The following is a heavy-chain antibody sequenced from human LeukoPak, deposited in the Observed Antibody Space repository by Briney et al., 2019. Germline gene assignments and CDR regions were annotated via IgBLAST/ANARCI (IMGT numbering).Heavy chain of an antibody. CDR3: GRETIATTGTSVFFDY. V-gene: IGHV4-61*08. D-gene: IGHD6-13*01. Sequence: ASETLSLTCTVSGASVSSCGYYWSWIRQPPGKGLEWIGYIYHSGSTNYNPSLKSRVTISVDTSKNQFSLKLTSMTAADTAVYYCGRETIATTGTSVFFDYWGQGTLVTVSS. J-gene: IGHJ4*02. CDR2: IYHSGST. CDR1: GASVSSCGYY.